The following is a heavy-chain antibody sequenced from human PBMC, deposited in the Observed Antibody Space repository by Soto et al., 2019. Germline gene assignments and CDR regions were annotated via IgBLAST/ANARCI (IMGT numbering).Heavy chain of an antibody. J-gene: IGHJ5*02. Sequence: EVQLVESGGGLVKPGGSLRLSCAASGFTFSSYSMNWVRQAPGKGLEWVSSISSSSSYIYYADSVKGRFTISRDNAKNSLYLQMNRLRAEDTAVYYCARDEVTTGGWFDPWGQGTLVTVSS. CDR1: GFTFSSYS. V-gene: IGHV3-21*01. CDR2: ISSSSSYI. D-gene: IGHD4-17*01. CDR3: ARDEVTTGGWFDP.